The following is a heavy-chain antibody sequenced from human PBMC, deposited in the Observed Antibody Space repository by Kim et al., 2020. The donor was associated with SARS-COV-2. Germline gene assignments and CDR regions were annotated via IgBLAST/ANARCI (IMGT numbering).Heavy chain of an antibody. CDR2: ISYDGSNK. CDR3: ARDATLYVQWLSFRFDP. Sequence: GGSLRLSCAASGFTFSSYAMHWVRQAPGKGLEWVAVISYDGSNKYYADSVKGRFTISRDNSKNTLYLQMNSPRAEDTAVYYCARDATLYVQWLSFRFDPWGQGTLVTVSS. D-gene: IGHD6-19*01. CDR1: GFTFSSYA. V-gene: IGHV3-30*04. J-gene: IGHJ5*02.